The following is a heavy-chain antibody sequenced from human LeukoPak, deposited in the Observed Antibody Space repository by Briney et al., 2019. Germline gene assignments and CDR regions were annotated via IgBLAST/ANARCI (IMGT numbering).Heavy chain of an antibody. Sequence: SETLSLTCTVSGGSISSHYWSWIRQPPGKGLEWIGYIYNSGNTNYNPSLKSRVTISVDTSKNQFSLKLSSVTAADTAVYYCARDGMESLGDDALDIWGQGTMVTVSS. CDR3: ARDGMESLGDDALDI. V-gene: IGHV4-59*11. CDR2: IYNSGNT. D-gene: IGHD1-1*01. J-gene: IGHJ3*02. CDR1: GGSISSHY.